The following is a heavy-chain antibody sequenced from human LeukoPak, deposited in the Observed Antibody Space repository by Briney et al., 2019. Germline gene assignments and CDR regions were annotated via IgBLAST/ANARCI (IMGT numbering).Heavy chain of an antibody. J-gene: IGHJ4*02. Sequence: ASVKVSCKASGYTLTSYGISWVRQAPGQGLEWMGWISGNNGNINYVHKLQGRVTMTTDTSTSTVYMELRSLRSDDTAVYYCARDLTYGLFDYWGQGTLVTVSS. D-gene: IGHD3-10*01. V-gene: IGHV1-18*01. CDR1: GYTLTSYG. CDR3: ARDLTYGLFDY. CDR2: ISGNNGNI.